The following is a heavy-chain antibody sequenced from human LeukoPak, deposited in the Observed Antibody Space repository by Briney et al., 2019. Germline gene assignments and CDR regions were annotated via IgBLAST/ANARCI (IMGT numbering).Heavy chain of an antibody. J-gene: IGHJ4*02. Sequence: SETLSLTCTVSGGSIGTYYWSWIRQSPGKGLEWIGNIYYTGSTYYNASLQSRVTISIDMSKNQFSLRLSSVTAADTAMYYCVKSGGYGLIDYWGQGTLVTVSS. V-gene: IGHV4-59*04. CDR2: IYYTGST. CDR1: GGSIGTYY. D-gene: IGHD6-19*01. CDR3: VKSGGYGLIDY.